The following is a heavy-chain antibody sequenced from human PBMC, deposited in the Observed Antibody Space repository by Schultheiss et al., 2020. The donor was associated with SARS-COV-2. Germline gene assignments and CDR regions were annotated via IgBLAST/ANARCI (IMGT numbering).Heavy chain of an antibody. V-gene: IGHV4-61*02. D-gene: IGHD2-21*01. CDR3: ARLGDWGYYFDY. Sequence: SETLSLTCTVSGGSISSSSYYWSWIRQPAGKGLEWIGRIYTSGSTNYNPSLKSRVTISVDTSKNQFSLKLSSVTAADTAVYYCARLGDWGYYFDYWGQGTLVTVSS. CDR1: GGSISSSSYY. CDR2: IYTSGST. J-gene: IGHJ4*02.